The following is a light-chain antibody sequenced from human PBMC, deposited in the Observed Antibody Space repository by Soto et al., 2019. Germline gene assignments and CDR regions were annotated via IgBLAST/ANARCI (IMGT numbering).Light chain of an antibody. CDR1: QSISSW. CDR2: DAS. J-gene: IGKJ2*01. V-gene: IGKV1-5*01. CDR3: QPYSSYHT. Sequence: DIQMTQSPSTLSASAGDRVTLTCRASQSISSWVAWYQQKPGKAPKLLIYDASHLESGVPSRFSGSGSGTEFTLTISSLQPDDFATYYCQPYSSYHTFGQGTRLEIK.